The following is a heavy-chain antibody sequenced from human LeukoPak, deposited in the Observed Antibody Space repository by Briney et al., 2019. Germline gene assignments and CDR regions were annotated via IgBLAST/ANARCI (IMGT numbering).Heavy chain of an antibody. J-gene: IGHJ4*02. D-gene: IGHD6-13*01. CDR3: ARLPGIAAAGRN. CDR2: INHSGST. CDR1: GGSFSGYY. Sequence: SETLSLTCAVYGGSFSGYYWSWIRQPPGKGLEWIGEINHSGSTNYNPSLKSRVTISVDTSKNQFSLKLSSVTAADTAVYYCARLPGIAAAGRNWGQGTLLTVSS. V-gene: IGHV4-34*01.